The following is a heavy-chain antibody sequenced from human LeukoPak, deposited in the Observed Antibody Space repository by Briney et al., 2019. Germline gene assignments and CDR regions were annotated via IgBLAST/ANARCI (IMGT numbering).Heavy chain of an antibody. D-gene: IGHD2-21*01. J-gene: IGHJ4*01. CDR2: INPGDSDT. Sequence: GESLKTSCKCSGYSFTSYWIGLVREMPGKGLGGMGVINPGDSDTRYSPSFQSQVTISADKSISTAYLQWSSLKASDTAIYYCATSDTICYIDYWGKGTPVTVSS. V-gene: IGHV5-51*01. CDR3: ATSDTICYIDY. CDR1: GYSFTSYW.